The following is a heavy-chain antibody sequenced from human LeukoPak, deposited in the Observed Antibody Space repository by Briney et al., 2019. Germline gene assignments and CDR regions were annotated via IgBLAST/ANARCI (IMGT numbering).Heavy chain of an antibody. D-gene: IGHD2-15*01. Sequence: ASVKVSCKTSGYTFTRSGITWVRQAPGQGLEWMGWISGYNGDTAYAQMFQGRVTMTTDTSTSTASMELRSLRSDDTAAYYCARPRYCSGGSCLHDAFDIWGQGTMVTVSS. J-gene: IGHJ3*02. CDR1: GYTFTRSG. CDR2: ISGYNGDT. CDR3: ARPRYCSGGSCLHDAFDI. V-gene: IGHV1-18*01.